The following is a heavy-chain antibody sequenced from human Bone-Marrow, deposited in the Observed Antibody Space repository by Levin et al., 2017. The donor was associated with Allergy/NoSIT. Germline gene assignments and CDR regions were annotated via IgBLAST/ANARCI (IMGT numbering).Heavy chain of an antibody. V-gene: IGHV3-30-3*01. CDR2: ISSSFFPS. CDR1: GFTFSSYN. J-gene: IGHJ4*02. D-gene: IGHD2-8*02. CDR3: ARGDLVLVVYPDY. Sequence: LSLTCAASGFTFSSYNMHWVRHTKKKGREWVSFISSSFFPSPSSSSFPGRFTISRDNYKNTLYLQMNSLSAEDTAVYFCARGDLVLVVYPDYWGQGTLVTVAS.